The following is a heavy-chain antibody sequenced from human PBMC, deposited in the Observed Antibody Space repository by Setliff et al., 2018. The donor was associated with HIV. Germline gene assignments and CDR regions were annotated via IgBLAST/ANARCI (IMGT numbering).Heavy chain of an antibody. Sequence: ASVKVSCKASGYTFNDNYIHWVRQAPGQGLEWMGRISPDIGDTNYAQMFHGRVTMTRDTSISTAYMELSSLRSEDTAVYYCARSLGHDYDYGVLDAFDIWGQGTMVTVSS. CDR1: GYTFNDNY. J-gene: IGHJ3*02. CDR3: ARSLGHDYDYGVLDAFDI. V-gene: IGHV1-2*06. CDR2: ISPDIGDT. D-gene: IGHD5-12*01.